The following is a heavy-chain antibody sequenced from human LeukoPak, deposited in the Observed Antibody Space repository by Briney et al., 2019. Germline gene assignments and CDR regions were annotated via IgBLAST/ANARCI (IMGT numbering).Heavy chain of an antibody. CDR1: GYSISSGYY. J-gene: IGHJ3*02. Sequence: SETLSLTCTVSGYSISSGYYWGWIRQPPGKGLEWIGSIYHSGSTYYNPSLKSRVTISVDTPKNQFSLKLSSVTAADTAVYYCARVITGTTPAFDIWGQGTMVTVSS. CDR3: ARVITGTTPAFDI. D-gene: IGHD1-7*01. CDR2: IYHSGST. V-gene: IGHV4-38-2*02.